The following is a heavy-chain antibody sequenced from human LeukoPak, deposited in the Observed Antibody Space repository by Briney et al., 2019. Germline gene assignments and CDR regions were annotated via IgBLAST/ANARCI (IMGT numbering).Heavy chain of an antibody. CDR3: AKDSCLSTSCYSDY. Sequence: GGSLRLSCAASGFTFSSYGMHWVRQAPGEGLEWVAFIRYDGSNKYYADSVKGRFTISRDNSKNTLYLQMNSLRAEDTAVYYCAKDSCLSTSCYSDYWGQGTLVTVSS. CDR2: IRYDGSNK. J-gene: IGHJ4*02. CDR1: GFTFSSYG. V-gene: IGHV3-30*02. D-gene: IGHD2-2*02.